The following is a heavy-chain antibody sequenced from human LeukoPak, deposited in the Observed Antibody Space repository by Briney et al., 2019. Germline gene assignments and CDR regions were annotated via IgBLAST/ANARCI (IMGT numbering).Heavy chain of an antibody. D-gene: IGHD4-17*01. CDR3: VVFGDSNH. J-gene: IGHJ4*02. V-gene: IGHV3-23*01. CDR2: ISSSGSSA. Sequence: GGSLRLSCVASGFTFSTYAMSWVRQAPGKGLEWVSVISSSGSSAYYADSVKGRFTISRDNLKNTLYLQMNSLRAEDTAVYYCVVFGDSNHWGQGTQVTVSS. CDR1: GFTFSTYA.